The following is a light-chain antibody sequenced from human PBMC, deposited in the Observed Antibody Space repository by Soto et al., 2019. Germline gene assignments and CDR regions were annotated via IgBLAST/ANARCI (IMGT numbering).Light chain of an antibody. CDR3: QHSYTPPVT. CDR2: AAS. V-gene: IGKV1-39*01. CDR1: QTISSH. Sequence: DMRLTKSPSYVPASVGDRVIITCRASQTISSHLNWYQQKPGKAPNLLVYAASSLQSGVPSRFTGSGSGTDFTLTISILQPEDFATYFCQHSYTPPVTFGQGTRLEIK. J-gene: IGKJ5*01.